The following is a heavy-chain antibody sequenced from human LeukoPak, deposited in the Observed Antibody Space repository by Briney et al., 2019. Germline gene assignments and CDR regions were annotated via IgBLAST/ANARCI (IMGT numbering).Heavy chain of an antibody. CDR2: INHSGST. CDR3: AKPYSSSGRHFDY. J-gene: IGHJ4*02. CDR1: GGSFSGYY. D-gene: IGHD6-6*01. Sequence: PSETLSLTCAVYGGSFSGYYWSWIRQPPGKGLEWIGEINHSGSTNYNPSLKSRVTISVDTSKNQFSLKLSSVTAADTAVYYCAKPYSSSGRHFDYWGQGTLVTVSS. V-gene: IGHV4-34*01.